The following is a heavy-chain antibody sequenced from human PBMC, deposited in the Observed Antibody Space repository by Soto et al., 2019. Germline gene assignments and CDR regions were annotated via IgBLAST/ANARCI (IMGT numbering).Heavy chain of an antibody. Sequence: SGPMLVNPTQTLTLTCTFSGYSPNRSEVGVGVVWIRHPPGKALEWLALFCWNDDKFYKSSLKNRLSITKDTSKNQVVLTLANMEPVDRATYYGAHGIGFFSGAFMGWFDLWGQ. CDR1: GYSPNRSEVG. CDR2: FCWNDDK. D-gene: IGHD5-12*01. CDR3: AHGIGFFSGAFMGWFDL. V-gene: IGHV2-5*01. J-gene: IGHJ5*02.